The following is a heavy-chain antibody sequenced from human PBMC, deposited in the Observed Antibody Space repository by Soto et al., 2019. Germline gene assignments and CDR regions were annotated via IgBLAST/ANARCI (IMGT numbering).Heavy chain of an antibody. CDR3: VRSASVCYNPLDF. CDR2: ITGGGGGT. Sequence: GGSLRLSCAASGFTFSSNAMSWVRQAPGKGQEWVSGITGGGGGTYSADSVQGRFTISRDNSKNTLYLQMNSLRADDTAVYYCVRSASVCYNPLDFWGQGTPVTVSS. J-gene: IGHJ4*01. V-gene: IGHV3-23*01. D-gene: IGHD2-8*01. CDR1: GFTFSSNA.